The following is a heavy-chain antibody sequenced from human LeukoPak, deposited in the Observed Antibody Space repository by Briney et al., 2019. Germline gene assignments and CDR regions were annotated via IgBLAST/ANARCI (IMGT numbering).Heavy chain of an antibody. V-gene: IGHV3-64*01. Sequence: GGSLRLSCAASGFTFSSYAMHWVRQAPGKGLEYVSAISSNGGSTYYANSVKGRFTISRDNSKNTLYLQMGSLRAEDMAVSYCARVDAYGLRHWGQGTLVTVSS. D-gene: IGHD4-17*01. CDR3: ARVDAYGLRH. CDR2: ISSNGGST. J-gene: IGHJ4*02. CDR1: GFTFSSYA.